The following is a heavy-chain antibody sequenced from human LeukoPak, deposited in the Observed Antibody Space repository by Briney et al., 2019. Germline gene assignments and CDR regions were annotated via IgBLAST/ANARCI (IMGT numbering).Heavy chain of an antibody. V-gene: IGHV3-74*01. CDR3: VRGYYAGRGHHFEY. Sequence: GGSLRLSCAASGFTFSGFWMHWVRQAPGKGLVWVSCISFDGSDATYADSVKGRFTISRDNSKNTLYLQMNSLRAEDTAVYYCVRGYYAGRGHHFEYWGQGTLVTVSS. CDR2: ISFDGSDA. J-gene: IGHJ4*02. D-gene: IGHD3-22*01. CDR1: GFTFSGFW.